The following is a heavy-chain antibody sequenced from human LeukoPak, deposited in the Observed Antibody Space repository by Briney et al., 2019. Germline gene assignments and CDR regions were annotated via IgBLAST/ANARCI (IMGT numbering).Heavy chain of an antibody. Sequence: GGSLRLSCAASGFTFDDYAMHWVRQAPGKGLEWVSGISWNSGRIGYADSVKGRFNISRDNAKNSLYLQMNSLRAEDTALYYCAKDMYADYDSSGYYDYWGQGTLVTVSS. D-gene: IGHD3-22*01. V-gene: IGHV3-9*01. CDR2: ISWNSGRI. CDR3: AKDMYADYDSSGYYDY. J-gene: IGHJ4*02. CDR1: GFTFDDYA.